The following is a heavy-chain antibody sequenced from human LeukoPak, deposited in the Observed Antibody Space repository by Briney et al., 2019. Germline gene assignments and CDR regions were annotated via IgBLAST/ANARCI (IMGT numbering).Heavy chain of an antibody. J-gene: IGHJ4*02. CDR3: AKDMHYDILTPYFDY. Sequence: PGGTLRLSCAASGITLIGRWMTWVRQAPGKGLEWVATIKDDGSNTYYVDSVKGRFTISRDNAKNSLYLQMNSLRAEDTALYYCAKDMHYDILTPYFDYWGQGTLVTVSS. V-gene: IGHV3-7*03. CDR2: IKDDGSNT. D-gene: IGHD3-9*01. CDR1: GITLIGRW.